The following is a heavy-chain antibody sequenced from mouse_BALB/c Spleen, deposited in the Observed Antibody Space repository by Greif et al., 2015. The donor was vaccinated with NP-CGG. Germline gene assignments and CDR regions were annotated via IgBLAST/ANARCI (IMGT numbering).Heavy chain of an antibody. Sequence: EVQGVESGGGLVQPGGSRKLSCAASGFTFSSFGMHWVRQAPEKGLEWVAYISSGSSTIYYADTVKGRFTISRDNPKNTLFPQMTSLRSEDTAMYYCARDDGYSFAYWGQGTLVTVSA. CDR2: ISSGSSTI. J-gene: IGHJ3*01. D-gene: IGHD2-3*01. CDR3: ARDDGYSFAY. V-gene: IGHV5-17*02. CDR1: GFTFSSFG.